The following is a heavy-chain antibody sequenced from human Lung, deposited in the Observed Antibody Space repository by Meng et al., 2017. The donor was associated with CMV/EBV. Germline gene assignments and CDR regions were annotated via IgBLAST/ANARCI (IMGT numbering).Heavy chain of an antibody. CDR3: ARGRRGGFLKWLLSGNWFDP. CDR2: INHSGST. D-gene: IGHD3-3*01. CDR1: GGSFSGYY. J-gene: IGHJ5*02. Sequence: LXCAVYGGSFSGYYWSWIRQPPGKGLEWIGEINHSGSTNYNPSLKSRVTISVDTSKNQFSLKLSSVTAADTAVYYCARGRRGGFLKWLLSGNWFDPXGQGXLVTVSS. V-gene: IGHV4-34*01.